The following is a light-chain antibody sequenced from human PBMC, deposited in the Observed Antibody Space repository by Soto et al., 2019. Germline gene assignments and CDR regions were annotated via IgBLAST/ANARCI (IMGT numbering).Light chain of an antibody. CDR2: PAS. CDR3: QQANSFPPWT. V-gene: IGKV1-12*01. CDR1: QDIGTW. J-gene: IGKJ1*01. Sequence: DIQMTQSPSSVSASIGDRVIITCRASQDIGTWLAWYQQKPGQVPNLLMYPASSLHSGVPSRFSGSGSGTEFTLTTSSLQPEDFATYYCQQANSFPPWTFGQGTKVDNK.